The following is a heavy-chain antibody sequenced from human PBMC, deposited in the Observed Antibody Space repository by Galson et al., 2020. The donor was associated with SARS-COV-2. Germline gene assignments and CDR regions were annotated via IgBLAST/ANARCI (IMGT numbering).Heavy chain of an antibody. J-gene: IGHJ1*01. CDR2: FYYSGNT. Sequence: SETLSLTCTVSGGSISSSSSYWGWIRQPPGKGLEWIGSFYYSGNTYYNPSLKSRVTISVDTSKNQFSLKLTSVTAADTAVYYCARGPAYYYDSNGHYTRPPVHFQHWGQGTLVTVSS. V-gene: IGHV4-39*07. CDR1: GGSISSSSSY. D-gene: IGHD3-22*01. CDR3: ARGPAYYYDSNGHYTRPPVHFQH.